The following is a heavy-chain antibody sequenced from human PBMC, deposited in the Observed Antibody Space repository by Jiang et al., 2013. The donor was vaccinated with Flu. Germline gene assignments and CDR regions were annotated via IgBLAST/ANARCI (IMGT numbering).Heavy chain of an antibody. V-gene: IGHV4-38-2*02. CDR2: IYHSGST. Sequence: LLKPSETLSLTCAVSGYSITSGYYWGWIRQPPGKGLEWIGNIYHSGSTYYNPSLKSRVTISVDTSKNQFSLKLRSVTAADTAVYYCARDPGLVVVTAKNNDYWGQGNPGHRLL. D-gene: IGHD2-21*02. CDR3: ARDPGLVVVTAKNNDY. CDR1: GYSITSGYY. J-gene: IGHJ4*02.